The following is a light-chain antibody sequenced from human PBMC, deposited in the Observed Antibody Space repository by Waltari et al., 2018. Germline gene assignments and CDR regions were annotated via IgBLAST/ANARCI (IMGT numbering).Light chain of an antibody. V-gene: IGKV1-27*01. CDR3: HQYYTTPRT. CDR1: QGISNY. Sequence: DIQMTQSPSSLSASVGDRVTIPCRASQGISNYLAWYQQKPGKVPKLLIYAASTLQSGVPSRFSGSGSGTDFTLTISSLQAEDVAVYYCHQYYTTPRTFGQGTKVEIK. CDR2: AAS. J-gene: IGKJ1*01.